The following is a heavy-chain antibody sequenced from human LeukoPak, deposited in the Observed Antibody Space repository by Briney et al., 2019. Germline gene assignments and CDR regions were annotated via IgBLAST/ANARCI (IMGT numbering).Heavy chain of an antibody. Sequence: SETLSLTCTVSGGSISSSSYSWGWIRQPPGKGLEWIGSIYYSGSTYYNPSLKSRVTISVDTSKNQFSLKLSSVTAADTAVYYCARGRPTYYYDSSGYYFGYWGQGTLVTVSS. CDR3: ARGRPTYYYDSSGYYFGY. CDR1: GGSISSSSYS. CDR2: IYYSGST. V-gene: IGHV4-39*07. D-gene: IGHD3-22*01. J-gene: IGHJ4*02.